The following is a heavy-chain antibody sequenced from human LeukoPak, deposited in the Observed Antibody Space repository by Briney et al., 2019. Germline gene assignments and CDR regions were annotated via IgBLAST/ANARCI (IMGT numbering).Heavy chain of an antibody. CDR3: ARDFGYGDYEGY. D-gene: IGHD4-17*01. J-gene: IGHJ4*02. CDR2: ISYDGSNK. CDR1: GFTFSSYA. Sequence: GGSLRLSCAASGFTFSSYAMHWVRQAPGKGLEWVAVISYDGSNKYYADSVKDRFTISRDNSKNTLYLQMNSLRAEDTAVYYCARDFGYGDYEGYWGQGTLVTVSS. V-gene: IGHV3-30-3*01.